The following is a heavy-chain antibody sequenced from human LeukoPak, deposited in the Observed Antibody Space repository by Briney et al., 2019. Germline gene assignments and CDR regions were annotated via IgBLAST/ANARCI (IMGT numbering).Heavy chain of an antibody. J-gene: IGHJ4*02. CDR2: IRYDGSNK. V-gene: IGHV3-30*02. CDR3: AKDLLVSVVTLGY. Sequence: WGSLRLSCAASGFPFSSYGMHWVRQAPGKGLEWVAFIRYDGSNKYYADSVKGRFTISRDNSKNTLYLQMNSLRAEDTAVYYCAKDLLVSVVTLGYWGQGTLVTVSS. CDR1: GFPFSSYG. D-gene: IGHD4-23*01.